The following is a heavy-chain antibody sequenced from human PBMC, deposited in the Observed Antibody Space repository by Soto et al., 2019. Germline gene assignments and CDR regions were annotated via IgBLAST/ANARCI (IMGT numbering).Heavy chain of an antibody. V-gene: IGHV3-11*06. CDR1: GFTFSDYY. CDR3: ARDGFFGGWFDP. Sequence: PGGSLRLSCAASGFTFSDYYMSWIRQAPGKGLEWVSYISSSSSYTNYADSVKGRFTISRDNAKNSLYLQMNSLRAEDTAVYYCARDGFFGGWFDPWGQGTLVTVSS. J-gene: IGHJ5*02. D-gene: IGHD3-10*01. CDR2: ISSSSSYT.